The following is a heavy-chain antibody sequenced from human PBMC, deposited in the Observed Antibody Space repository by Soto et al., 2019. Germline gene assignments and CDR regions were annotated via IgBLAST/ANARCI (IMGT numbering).Heavy chain of an antibody. J-gene: IGHJ5*02. D-gene: IGHD3-16*01. CDR3: ASSAFGEGNWFDP. CDR1: GDSVNSGAYY. CDR2: IYDSGST. V-gene: IGHV4-31*03. Sequence: QVQLQESGPGLVKPSQTLSLTCTVSGDSVNSGAYYWSWVRQHPGKGLEWIGYIYDSGSTYYNPSLKSRVTLSLDTSRNQFSRKLNSVTVADTAVYYCASSAFGEGNWFDPWGQGTLVTVSS.